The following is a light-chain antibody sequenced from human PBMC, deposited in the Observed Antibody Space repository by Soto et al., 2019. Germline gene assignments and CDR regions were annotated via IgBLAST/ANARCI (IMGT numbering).Light chain of an antibody. CDR1: SSDVGGYNF. Sequence: QSALTQPASVSGSPGQSITISCTGTSSDVGGYNFVSWYQQHPGKAPRLIIFNVSDRPSGVSDRFSGSKSGNMASLTISGLRTEDEADYYCSSYTSNTILFGGGTKLTVL. V-gene: IGLV2-14*03. J-gene: IGLJ2*01. CDR3: SSYTSNTIL. CDR2: NVS.